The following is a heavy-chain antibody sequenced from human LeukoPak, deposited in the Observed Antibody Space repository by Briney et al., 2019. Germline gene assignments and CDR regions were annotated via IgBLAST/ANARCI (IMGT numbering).Heavy chain of an antibody. V-gene: IGHV3-30-3*01. CDR1: GFTFSSYA. D-gene: IGHD1-26*01. J-gene: IGHJ4*02. CDR2: ISYDGSNK. Sequence: PGRSLRLSCAASGFTFSSYAMHWVRQAPGKGPEWVAVISYDGSNKYYADSVKGRFTISRDNSKNTLYLQMNSLRAEDTAVYYCARVLYSGSYFDYWGQGTLVTVSS. CDR3: ARVLYSGSYFDY.